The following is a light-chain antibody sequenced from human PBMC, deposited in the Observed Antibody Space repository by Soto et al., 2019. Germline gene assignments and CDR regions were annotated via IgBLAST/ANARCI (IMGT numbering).Light chain of an antibody. V-gene: IGKV1-33*01. Sequence: DIQMTQSPSSMSASVGDRVTITCQASQDIKNYLNWYQQKSGKAPKLLIYDASDLEKGVPSRFMGSESGKDFPFPTKSSRLEEIENNYCQKNENPPLIFAGGQRWRSN. J-gene: IGKJ4*01. CDR1: QDIKNY. CDR2: DAS. CDR3: QKNENPPLI.